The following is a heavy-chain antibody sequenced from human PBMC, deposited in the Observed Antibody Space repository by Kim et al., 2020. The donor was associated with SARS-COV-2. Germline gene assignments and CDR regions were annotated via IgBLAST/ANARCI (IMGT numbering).Heavy chain of an antibody. CDR1: GFTFSDYY. D-gene: IGHD3-10*01. CDR3: ARDSWDYYGSGSYYAY. Sequence: GGSLRLSCAASGFTFSDYYMSWIRQAPGKGQEWVSYISSSSSYTNYADSVKGRFTISRDNAKNSLYLQMNSLRAEDTAVYYCARDSWDYYGSGSYYAYWGQGTLVTVSS. V-gene: IGHV3-11*06. J-gene: IGHJ4*02. CDR2: ISSSSSYT.